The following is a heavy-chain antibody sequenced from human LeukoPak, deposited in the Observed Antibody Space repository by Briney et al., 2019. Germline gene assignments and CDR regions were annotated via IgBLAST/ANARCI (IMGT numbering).Heavy chain of an antibody. CDR1: GLTFSSYS. CDR2: IGNNGGYT. D-gene: IGHD2-15*01. Sequence: GGSLRLSCAASGLTFSSYSMNWVRQAPGKGLEWVSAIGNNGGYTYYADSVQGRFTISRDNSKSTLCLQMNSLRAEDTAVYYCAKQLGYCSDGSCYFPYWGQGTLVTVSS. CDR3: AKQLGYCSDGSCYFPY. V-gene: IGHV3-23*01. J-gene: IGHJ4*02.